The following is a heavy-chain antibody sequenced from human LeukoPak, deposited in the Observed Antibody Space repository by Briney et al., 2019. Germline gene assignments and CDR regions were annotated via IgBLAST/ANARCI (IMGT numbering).Heavy chain of an antibody. V-gene: IGHV3-30*19. D-gene: IGHD5-12*01. J-gene: IGHJ4*02. CDR1: GFTFRKSG. CDR2: IEDNGNSK. CDR3: ARGPSGYHNT. Sequence: GGSLRLSCAASGFTFRKSGIHWVRQAPGKGLEWMAYIEDNGNSKYYADSVKGRFTISRDNSKNTLNLQMNSLTVEDTAVYYCARGPSGYHNTGGQGTLVTVSS.